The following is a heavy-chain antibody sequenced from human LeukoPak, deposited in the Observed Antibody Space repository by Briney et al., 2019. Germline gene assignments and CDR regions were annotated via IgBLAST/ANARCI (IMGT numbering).Heavy chain of an antibody. CDR1: GFTFSSYG. J-gene: IGHJ4*02. V-gene: IGHV3-30*02. Sequence: GGSLRLSCAASGFTFSSYGMHWVRRAPGKGLEWVAFIRYDGSNKYYADSVKGRFTISRDNSKNTLYLQMNSLRAEDTAVYYCAKDPCGGDCYSVDYWGQGTLATVSS. D-gene: IGHD2-21*01. CDR3: AKDPCGGDCYSVDY. CDR2: IRYDGSNK.